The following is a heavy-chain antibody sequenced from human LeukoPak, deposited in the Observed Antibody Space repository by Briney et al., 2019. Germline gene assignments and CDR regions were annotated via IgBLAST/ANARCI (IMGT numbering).Heavy chain of an antibody. CDR1: GFSFTSYD. CDR2: MNPRTGNA. D-gene: IGHD1-26*01. CDR3: ARWWDLRNFDF. Sequence: ASVKVSCKTSGFSFTSYDINWVRQASGQGLEWMGGMNPRTGNADYAKKFQGRVTMTSNTSITTAYMELSSLKSDDTAVYYCARWWDLRNFDFWGQGTRVTVSS. V-gene: IGHV1-8*01. J-gene: IGHJ4*02.